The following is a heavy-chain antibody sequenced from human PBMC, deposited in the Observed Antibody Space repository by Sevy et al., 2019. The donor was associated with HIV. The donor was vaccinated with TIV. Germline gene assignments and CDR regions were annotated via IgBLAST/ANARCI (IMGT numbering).Heavy chain of an antibody. Sequence: GGSLRLSCAASGFTFSSYAMHWVRQAPGKGLEWVAIISYDGSNKYYADSVKGRSTSSRDNSKNTLYLQMSSLRAEDTAMYYCARDQHDYAGNLRTGWFDPWGQGILVTVSS. CDR3: ARDQHDYAGNLRTGWFDP. CDR1: GFTFSSYA. D-gene: IGHD4-17*01. CDR2: ISYDGSNK. V-gene: IGHV3-30-3*01. J-gene: IGHJ5*02.